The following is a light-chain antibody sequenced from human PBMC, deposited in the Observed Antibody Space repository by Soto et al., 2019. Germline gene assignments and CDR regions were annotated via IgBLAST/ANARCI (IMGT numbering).Light chain of an antibody. CDR2: TAS. J-gene: IGKJ4*01. CDR3: QQYESPPLS. CDR1: QDISNY. V-gene: IGKV1-33*01. Sequence: DIQMTQSPSSLSASVGDRVTITCQASQDISNYLNWYQQKPGRAPKLLIYTASNLETGVPSRFSGSGSGTDFTFTISSLRPEDIATYYCQQYESPPLSFGGGTKVDIK.